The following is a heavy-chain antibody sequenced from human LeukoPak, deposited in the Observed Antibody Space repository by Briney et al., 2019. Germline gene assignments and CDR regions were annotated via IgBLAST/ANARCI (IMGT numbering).Heavy chain of an antibody. D-gene: IGHD6-19*01. J-gene: IGHJ6*04. V-gene: IGHV3-33*01. Sequence: GRSLRLSCAASGFTFSSYGMHWVRQAPGKGLERVAVIWYDGSNKYYADSVKGRFTISRDNSKNTLYLQMNSLRAEDTAVYYCAREIGSEDSSGWYGYYYYYGMTSGAKGPRSPSPQ. CDR2: IWYDGSNK. CDR1: GFTFSSYG. CDR3: AREIGSEDSSGWYGYYYYYGMTS.